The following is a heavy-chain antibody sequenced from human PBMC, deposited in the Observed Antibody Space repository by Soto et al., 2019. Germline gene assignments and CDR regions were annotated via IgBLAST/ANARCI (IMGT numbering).Heavy chain of an antibody. D-gene: IGHD5-12*01. CDR1: GFTHTVSTYA. J-gene: IGHJ4*02. CDR3: AKVKMCIVPTIEGGFDS. CDR2: ISPTGGST. Sequence: EVQLLESGGGLVQPGGSLRLSCAASGFTHTVSTYAMSWVRQAPGKGLEWVAGISPTGGSTYYADSVKGRFTISRDKSTATLYLQMRSLRAEDAAVYFCAKVKMCIVPTIEGGFDSWGRGTLVTVSS. V-gene: IGHV3-23*01.